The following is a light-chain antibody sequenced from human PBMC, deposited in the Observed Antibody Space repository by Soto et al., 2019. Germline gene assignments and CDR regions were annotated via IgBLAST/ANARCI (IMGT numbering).Light chain of an antibody. Sequence: EIVLTQSPGTLSLSPGERATLSCRASQSVSSSYLAWYQQKPGQAPRLLIDGPSSSATGIPDRFSGSGSGTDFTLTISRLEPEDFAVYYCQQYGSSPPALTFGGGTKVEIK. CDR3: QQYGSSPPALT. CDR1: QSVSSSY. CDR2: GPS. V-gene: IGKV3-20*01. J-gene: IGKJ4*01.